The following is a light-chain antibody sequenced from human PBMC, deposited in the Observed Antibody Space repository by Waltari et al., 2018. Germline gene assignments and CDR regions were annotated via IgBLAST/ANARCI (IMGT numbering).Light chain of an antibody. CDR1: TSISSY. CDR2: AAA. V-gene: IGKV1-39*01. CDR3: QQSYSAPLYT. Sequence: DIQMTQSPSSLPASVGDRVTITWRASTSISSYLNWYQQKPGKAPELLIYAAASLQSGVPSRFSGSGSRTDFTLTISSLQPEDFATYYCQQSYSAPLYTFGQGTKLEIE. J-gene: IGKJ2*01.